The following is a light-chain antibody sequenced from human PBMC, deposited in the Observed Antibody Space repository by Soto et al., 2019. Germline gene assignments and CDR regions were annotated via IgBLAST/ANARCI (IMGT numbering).Light chain of an antibody. V-gene: IGLV2-11*01. CDR3: CSYVGTDTYS. Sequence: SALTQPRSVSGSPGQSVTISFTGTSSDVGGYNYVSWYQQHPGKAPELMIYDVTKRPSGVPDRFSGSKSGNTASLTISGLQAEDEADYYCCSYVGTDTYSFGTGTKVTVL. CDR1: SSDVGGYNY. CDR2: DVT. J-gene: IGLJ1*01.